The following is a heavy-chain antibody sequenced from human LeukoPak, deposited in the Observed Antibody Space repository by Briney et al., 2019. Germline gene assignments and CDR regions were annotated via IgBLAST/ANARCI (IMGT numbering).Heavy chain of an antibody. CDR2: INPSGGST. CDR1: GHTFTSDC. CDR3: ARVSGSYGMDV. Sequence: ASVKVSCKASGHTFTSDCMHWVRQAPGQGLEWMGRINPSGGSTSYVQKFQGRVTITRDTSTSTVYMELSSLRSEDTAVYYCARVSGSYGMDVWGQGTMVTVSS. V-gene: IGHV1-46*01. D-gene: IGHD3-10*01. J-gene: IGHJ6*02.